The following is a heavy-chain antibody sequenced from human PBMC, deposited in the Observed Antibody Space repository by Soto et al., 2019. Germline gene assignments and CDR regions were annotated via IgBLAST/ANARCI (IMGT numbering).Heavy chain of an antibody. J-gene: IGHJ6*03. Sequence: QVQLQESGPGLVKPSQTLSLTCTVSGGSISRGGYYWSWIRQHPGKGLEWIGYIYYSGGTYYHPSRKSRVTISVDTSENQFSLRLSSVTAADTAVYDCARKDSGYADYMDVWGKGTTVTVSS. V-gene: IGHV4-31*03. CDR1: GGSISRGGYY. CDR2: IYYSGGT. CDR3: ARKDSGYADYMDV. D-gene: IGHD5-12*01.